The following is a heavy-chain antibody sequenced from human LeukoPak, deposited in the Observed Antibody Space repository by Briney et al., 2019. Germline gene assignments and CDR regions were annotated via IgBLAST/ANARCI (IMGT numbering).Heavy chain of an antibody. J-gene: IGHJ4*02. V-gene: IGHV3-48*03. CDR2: ISSSGSTI. CDR3: AVYSCSSIDY. Sequence: GGSLRLSCAGSGFTFSSYEMNWVRQAPGKGLEWVSYISSSGSTIYYADSVKGRFTISRDNAKNSLYLQMNSLRADDTAVYYCAVYSCSSIDYWGQGTLVTVSS. CDR1: GFTFSSYE. D-gene: IGHD6-6*01.